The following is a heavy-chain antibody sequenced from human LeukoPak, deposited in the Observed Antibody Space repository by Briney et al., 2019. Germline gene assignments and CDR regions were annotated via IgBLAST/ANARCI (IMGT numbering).Heavy chain of an antibody. D-gene: IGHD6-13*01. CDR1: GGSISDYY. J-gene: IGHJ4*02. CDR2: IYYSGST. CDR3: ARRVRVGGGTSWFDY. V-gene: IGHV4-59*08. Sequence: PSETLSLTCTVSGGSISDYYWSWIRQPPGKGLECIGYIYYSGSTNYNPSLKSRVSISVDTSKNQFSLKVNSVTAADTAVYYCARRVRVGGGTSWFDYWGQGTLVTVSS.